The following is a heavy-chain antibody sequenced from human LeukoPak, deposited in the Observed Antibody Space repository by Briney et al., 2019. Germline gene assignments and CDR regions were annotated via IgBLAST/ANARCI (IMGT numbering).Heavy chain of an antibody. CDR3: ARDYYSSSGSIYNWFDP. CDR1: GFSFSTYA. Sequence: PGGSLRPSCAASGFSFSTYAMHWVRQVPGKGLEWVAVLSSDGSKKFYVDSVKGRFTISRDNSKNTLSLQMDSLTAEDTAVYYCARDYYSSSGSIYNWFDPWGQGTLVTVSS. V-gene: IGHV3-30*04. D-gene: IGHD3-10*01. J-gene: IGHJ5*02. CDR2: LSSDGSKK.